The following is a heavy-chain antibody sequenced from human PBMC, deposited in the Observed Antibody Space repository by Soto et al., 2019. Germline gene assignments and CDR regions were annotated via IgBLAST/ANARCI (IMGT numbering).Heavy chain of an antibody. V-gene: IGHV1-69*06. J-gene: IGHJ4*02. CDR2: IIPIFGTA. CDR1: GTICSRSA. Sequence: SGKVSCKVSGTICSRSAITLGRQAPGQGLEWMGGIIPIFGTANYAQKFQGRVTITADKSTSTAYMELSSLRSEDTAVYYCARQGRLNFDYWGQGTLVTVSS. CDR3: ARQGRLNFDY.